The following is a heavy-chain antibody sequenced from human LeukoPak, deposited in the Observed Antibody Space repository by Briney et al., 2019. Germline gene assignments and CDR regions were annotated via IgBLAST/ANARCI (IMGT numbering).Heavy chain of an antibody. D-gene: IGHD1-26*01. CDR2: ITWDGATT. CDR1: GFAFNEYT. V-gene: IGHV3-43*01. Sequence: GGSLRLSCVASGFAFNEYTMHWVRQAPGKGLEWVSLITWDGATTCYADSVKGRFTISRDNSKNSPYLQMNSLSTEDTALYYCGKDLAGSYLLDYWGQGTLVTVSS. CDR3: GKDLAGSYLLDY. J-gene: IGHJ4*02.